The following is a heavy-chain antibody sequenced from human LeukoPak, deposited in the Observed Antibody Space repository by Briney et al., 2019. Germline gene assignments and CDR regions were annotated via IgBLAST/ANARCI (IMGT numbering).Heavy chain of an antibody. CDR2: MSSSSSSI. CDR1: GFTFSSYE. CDR3: ARDLYYNPGMDV. V-gene: IGHV3-48*03. Sequence: GGSLRLSCAASGFTFSSYEMNWVRQAPGKGPEWVSYMSSSSSSIYYADSVKGRFTFSRDNAKNSVYLQMNSLRAEDTAVYYCARDLYYNPGMDVWGQGTTVTVSS. J-gene: IGHJ6*02. D-gene: IGHD3-10*01.